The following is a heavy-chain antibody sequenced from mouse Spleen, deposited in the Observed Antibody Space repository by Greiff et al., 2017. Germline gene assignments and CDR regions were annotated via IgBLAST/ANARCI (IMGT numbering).Heavy chain of an antibody. CDR2: IWAGGST. CDR1: GFSLTSYG. Sequence: VQRVESGPGLVAPSQSLSITCTVSGFSLTSYGVHWVRQPPGKGLEWLGVIWAGGSTNYNSALMSRLSISKDNSKSQVFLKMNSLQTDDTAMYYCARYYYDYLYYYAMDYWGQGTSVTVSS. J-gene: IGHJ4*01. V-gene: IGHV2-9*02. CDR3: ARYYYDYLYYYAMDY. D-gene: IGHD2-4*01.